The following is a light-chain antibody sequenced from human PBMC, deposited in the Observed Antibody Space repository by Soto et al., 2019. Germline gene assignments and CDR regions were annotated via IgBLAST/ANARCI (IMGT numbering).Light chain of an antibody. Sequence: EIVLTQSPATLSLSPGERATLSCRASQSVSSYLAWYQQKPGQAPRLLIYDASNRATGIPARFGGSGSGTDFTLTISRLEPEDFAVYYCQQYGSSPPFTFGQGTKVDIK. V-gene: IGKV3-20*01. J-gene: IGKJ1*01. CDR1: QSVSSY. CDR2: DAS. CDR3: QQYGSSPPFT.